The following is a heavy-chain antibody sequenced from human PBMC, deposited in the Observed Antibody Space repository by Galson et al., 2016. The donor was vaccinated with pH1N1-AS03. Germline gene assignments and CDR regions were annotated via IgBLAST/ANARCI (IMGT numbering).Heavy chain of an antibody. CDR3: ARHDYGDYVGWFDP. Sequence: LSLTCTVSGGSISSHYWNWIRQPPGKRLEWIGYINYSGSTNYNPSLKSRVTISVDTSKNQFSLKLSSVTAADTAVYYCARHDYGDYVGWFDPWGQGTLVTVSS. J-gene: IGHJ5*02. CDR2: INYSGST. V-gene: IGHV4-59*11. D-gene: IGHD4-17*01. CDR1: GGSISSHY.